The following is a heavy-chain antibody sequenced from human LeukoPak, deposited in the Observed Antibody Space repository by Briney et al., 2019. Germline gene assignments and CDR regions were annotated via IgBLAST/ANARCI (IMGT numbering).Heavy chain of an antibody. Sequence: SETLSLTCTVSGGSISSYYWSWIRQPPGKGLEWIGYIYYSGSTNYNPSLKSRVTISVDTSKNQFSLKLSSVTAADTAVYYCARSYSGSCRPFDYWGQGTLVTVSS. CDR2: IYYSGST. D-gene: IGHD1-26*01. CDR3: ARSYSGSCRPFDY. V-gene: IGHV4-59*01. CDR1: GGSISSYY. J-gene: IGHJ4*02.